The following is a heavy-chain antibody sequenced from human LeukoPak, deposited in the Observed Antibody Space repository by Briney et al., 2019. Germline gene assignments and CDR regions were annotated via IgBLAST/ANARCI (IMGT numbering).Heavy chain of an antibody. D-gene: IGHD1-1*01. J-gene: IGHJ4*02. CDR3: AKDLTGGIGY. Sequence: GRSLRLSCAASGFTFSGYGMHWVRQAPGKGLEWVAVISYDGSNKYYADSVKGRFTISRDNSKNTLYLQMNSLRAEDTAVYYCAKDLTGGIGYWGQGTLVTVSS. CDR2: ISYDGSNK. CDR1: GFTFSGYG. V-gene: IGHV3-30*18.